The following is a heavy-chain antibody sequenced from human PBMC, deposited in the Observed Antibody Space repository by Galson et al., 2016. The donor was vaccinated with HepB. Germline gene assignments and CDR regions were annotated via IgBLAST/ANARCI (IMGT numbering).Heavy chain of an antibody. V-gene: IGHV1-18*01. J-gene: IGHJ5*02. CDR2: INAYNGNT. D-gene: IGHD5-12*01. Sequence: SVKVSCKASGFTFTAYGISWVRQAPGQGLEWMGWINAYNGNTNSAQSFQGRVTMTTDTSTGTAYMELWNLRSDDTALYYCARVLGGYDFYPWGQGTLVTVSS. CDR1: GFTFTAYG. CDR3: ARVLGGYDFYP.